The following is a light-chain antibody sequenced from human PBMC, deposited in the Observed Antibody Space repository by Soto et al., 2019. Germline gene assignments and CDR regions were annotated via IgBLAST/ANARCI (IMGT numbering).Light chain of an antibody. CDR1: SSDVGGYNY. V-gene: IGLV2-14*01. CDR3: SSYTSSSTWV. J-gene: IGLJ3*02. Sequence: QSALTQSASVHVSPGQSITISCTGTSSDVGGYNYVSWYQQHPGKAPKLMIYEVSNRTSGVSNRFSGSKSGNTASLTISGLQAEDEADYYCSSYTSSSTWVFGGGTKLTVL. CDR2: EVS.